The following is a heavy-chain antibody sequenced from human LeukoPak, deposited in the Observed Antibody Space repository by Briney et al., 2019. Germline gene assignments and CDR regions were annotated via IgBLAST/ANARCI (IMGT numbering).Heavy chain of an antibody. CDR2: IYPGDSDT. CDR3: ARKSGVAVAVGAFDI. V-gene: IGHV5-51*01. J-gene: IGHJ3*02. D-gene: IGHD6-19*01. CDR1: GYSLTSYW. Sequence: GESLKISCKGSGYSLTSYWIGWVRQMPGKGLEWMGIIYPGDSDTRYSPSFQSQVTISADKSISTAYLQWSSLNASDTAMYYCARKSGVAVAVGAFDIWGQGTMVTVSS.